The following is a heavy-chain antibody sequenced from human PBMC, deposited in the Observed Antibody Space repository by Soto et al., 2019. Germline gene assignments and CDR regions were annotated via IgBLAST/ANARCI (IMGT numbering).Heavy chain of an antibody. D-gene: IGHD6-19*01. CDR2: IYYSGST. J-gene: IGHJ5*02. Sequence: PSETLSLTCTVSGGSISSGDYYWSWIRQPPGKGLEWIGYIYYSGSTYYNPSLKSRVTISLDTSKNQFSLKLSSVTAAETAVYYCARQSSGWYNWFDPWGQGTLVTVSS. CDR3: ARQSSGWYNWFDP. CDR1: GGSISSGDYY. V-gene: IGHV4-30-4*01.